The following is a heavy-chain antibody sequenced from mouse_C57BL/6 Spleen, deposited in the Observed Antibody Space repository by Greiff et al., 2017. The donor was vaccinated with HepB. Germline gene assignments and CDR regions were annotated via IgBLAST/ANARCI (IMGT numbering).Heavy chain of an antibody. CDR3: ARGGSLYYYAMDY. CDR2: IDPEDGET. D-gene: IGHD1-1*01. CDR1: GFNIKDYY. V-gene: IGHV14-2*01. J-gene: IGHJ4*01. Sequence: EVQLQQSGAELVKPGASVKLSCTASGFNIKDYYMHWVKQRTEQGLEWIGRIDPEDGETKYAPNFQGKATITADTSSNTAYLQLSSLTSEDTAVYYCARGGSLYYYAMDYWGQGTSVTVSS.